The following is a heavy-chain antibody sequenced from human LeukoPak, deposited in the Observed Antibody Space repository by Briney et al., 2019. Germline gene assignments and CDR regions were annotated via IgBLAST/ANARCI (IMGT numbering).Heavy chain of an antibody. CDR2: MNPNSGNT. Sequence: ASVKVSCKASGYTFTSYDINWVRQATGQGLEWMGWMNPNSGNTGYAQKFQGRVTMTRNTSISTAYMELSSLRSEDTAVYYCARAWAAAGGNYYYYGMDVWGQGTTVTVSS. CDR3: ARAWAAAGGNYYYYGMDV. D-gene: IGHD6-13*01. J-gene: IGHJ6*02. V-gene: IGHV1-8*01. CDR1: GYTFTSYD.